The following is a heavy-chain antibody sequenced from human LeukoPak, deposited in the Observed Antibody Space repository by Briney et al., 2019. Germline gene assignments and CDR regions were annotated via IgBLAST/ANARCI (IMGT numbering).Heavy chain of an antibody. Sequence: GGSLRLSCAASGFTFSSYEMNWVRQAPGKGLEWVSYISSSGSTIYYADSVKGRFTISRDNAKNSLYLKMNSLRAEDTDLYYCARAYCSSTSYYAYYYYYMDVWGKGTTVTVSS. CDR1: GFTFSSYE. J-gene: IGHJ6*03. D-gene: IGHD2-2*01. CDR2: ISSSGSTI. V-gene: IGHV3-48*03. CDR3: ARAYCSSTSYYAYYYYYMDV.